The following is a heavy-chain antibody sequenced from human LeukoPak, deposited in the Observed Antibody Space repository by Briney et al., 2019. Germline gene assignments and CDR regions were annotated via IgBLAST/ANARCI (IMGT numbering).Heavy chain of an antibody. CDR1: GFTFSIYT. D-gene: IGHD3-22*01. CDR2: ISSSTSYI. CDR3: ARDHYYDSSGYTPAGDAFDI. V-gene: IGHV3-21*01. J-gene: IGHJ3*02. Sequence: GGSLRLSCAASGFTFSIYTMNWVHQAPGKGLEWVSSISSSTSYIYYADSVKGRFTISRDNAKNSLYLQMNSLRAEDTAVYYCARDHYYDSSGYTPAGDAFDIWGQGTMVTVSS.